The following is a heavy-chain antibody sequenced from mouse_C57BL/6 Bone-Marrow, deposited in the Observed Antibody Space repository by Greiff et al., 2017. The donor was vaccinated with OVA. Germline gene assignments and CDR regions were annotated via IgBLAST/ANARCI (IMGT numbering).Heavy chain of an antibody. CDR2: IYPGSGST. Sequence: QVQLQQPGAELVKPGASVKMSCKASGYTFTSYWITWVKQRPGQGLEWIGDIYPGSGSTNYNEKFKSKATLTVDTSSSTAYMQLSSLTSEDSAGYYCARGVGWLKVLFAYWGQGTLVTVSA. J-gene: IGHJ3*01. V-gene: IGHV1-55*01. CDR1: GYTFTSYW. CDR3: ARGVGWLKVLFAY. D-gene: IGHD2-3*01.